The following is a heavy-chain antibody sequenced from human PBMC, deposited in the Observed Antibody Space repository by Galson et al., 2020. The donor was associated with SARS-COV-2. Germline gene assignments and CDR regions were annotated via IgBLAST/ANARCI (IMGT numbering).Heavy chain of an antibody. V-gene: IGHV3-48*01. D-gene: IGHD3-9*01. CDR2: ISSSSSTI. Sequence: GGSLRLSCAASGFTFSSYSMNWVRQAPGKGLEWVSYISSSSSTIYYADSVKGRFTISRDNAKNSLYLQMNSLRAEDTAVYYCARAHYDILTGYQPYWGQGTLVTVSS. CDR3: ARAHYDILTGYQPY. CDR1: GFTFSSYS. J-gene: IGHJ4*02.